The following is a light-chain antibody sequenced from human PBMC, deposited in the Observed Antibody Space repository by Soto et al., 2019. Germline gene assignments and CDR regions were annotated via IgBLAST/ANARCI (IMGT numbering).Light chain of an antibody. CDR3: QQYNRWWT. Sequence: DIQMTQSPSTLAASVGDRVTITCRASQNIRTWLAWFQQKPGTAPKLLIYKASTLESGVPSRFSGSGSGTEFTLTISSLQPDDFATYYCQQYNRWWTFGQGTKGEI. CDR1: QNIRTW. V-gene: IGKV1-5*03. J-gene: IGKJ1*01. CDR2: KAS.